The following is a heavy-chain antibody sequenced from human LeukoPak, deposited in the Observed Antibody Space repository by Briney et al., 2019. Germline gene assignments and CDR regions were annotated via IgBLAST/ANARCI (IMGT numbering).Heavy chain of an antibody. V-gene: IGHV1-69*13. CDR3: AREVLYSGYDGDYYFDY. CDR2: IIPIFGTA. CDR1: GGTFSSYA. Sequence: SVKVSCKASGGTFSSYAISWVRQAPGQGLEWMGGIIPIFGTANYAQKFQGRVTITADESTSTAYMELGSLRSEDTAVYYCAREVLYSGYDGDYYFDYWGQGTLVTVSS. D-gene: IGHD5-12*01. J-gene: IGHJ4*02.